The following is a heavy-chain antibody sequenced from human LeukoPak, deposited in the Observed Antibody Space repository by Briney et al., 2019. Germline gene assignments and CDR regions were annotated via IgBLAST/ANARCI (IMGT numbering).Heavy chain of an antibody. V-gene: IGHV2-5*01. CDR2: NYWNDDK. J-gene: IGHJ4*02. CDR3: AHSIYDSSGYYYFDY. Sequence: SGPTLVNPTQTLTLTCTFSGFSLSTSGVGVGWIRQPPGKALEWLAFNYWNDDKRYSPSLKSRLTITKDTSKNQVVLTMTNMDPVDTPTYYCAHSIYDSSGYYYFDYWGQGTLVTVSS. D-gene: IGHD3-22*01. CDR1: GFSLSTSGVG.